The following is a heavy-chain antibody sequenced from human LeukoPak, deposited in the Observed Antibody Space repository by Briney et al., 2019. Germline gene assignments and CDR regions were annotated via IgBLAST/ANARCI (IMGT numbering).Heavy chain of an antibody. CDR2: ISAYNGNT. CDR3: ARGHEYYDIFLIGITVEYFQH. D-gene: IGHD3-9*01. Sequence: GASVKVSCKASGYTFTSYGISWVRQAPGEGLEWMGWISAYNGNTNYAQKLQGRVTMTTDSSTSTAYMELRSLRSDDTAVYYCARGHEYYDIFLIGITVEYFQHWGQGTLVTVSS. CDR1: GYTFTSYG. V-gene: IGHV1-18*01. J-gene: IGHJ1*01.